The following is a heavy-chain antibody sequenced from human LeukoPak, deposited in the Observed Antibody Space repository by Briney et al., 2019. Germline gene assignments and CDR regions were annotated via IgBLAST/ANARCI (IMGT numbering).Heavy chain of an antibody. D-gene: IGHD6-13*01. V-gene: IGHV4-59*01. CDR3: ARGVYIAAAQYGY. CDR2: IYYSGTT. Sequence: PSETLSFTCTVYGGSISSFYWSWLRPPPGLGLEWIEYIYYSGTTNYNPSRKGRVTISVDTSKSQFSLKLSSVTAADTAVYYCARGVYIAAAQYGYWGQGTLVTVSS. J-gene: IGHJ4*02. CDR1: GGSISSFY.